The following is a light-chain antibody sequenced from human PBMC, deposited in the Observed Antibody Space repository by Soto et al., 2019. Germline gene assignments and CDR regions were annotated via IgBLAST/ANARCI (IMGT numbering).Light chain of an antibody. V-gene: IGLV1-44*01. CDR1: SSNIGSNT. CDR3: AAWDDSLNGYV. CDR2: TNN. J-gene: IGLJ1*01. Sequence: QSVLTQPPSASGTAGQRVTISCSGSSSNIGSNTVNWYQQLPGTAPKLLIYTNNQRPSGVPDRFSGSKSGTSASLAISWLXSEDEADYYCAAWDDSLNGYVFGTGTKVTVL.